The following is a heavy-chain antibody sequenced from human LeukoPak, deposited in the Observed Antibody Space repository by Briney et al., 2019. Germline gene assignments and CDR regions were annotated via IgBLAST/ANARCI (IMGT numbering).Heavy chain of an antibody. CDR1: GFTFSIHG. CDR3: ARGHSVASYTFDY. J-gene: IGHJ4*02. CDR2: IRYDGSNI. D-gene: IGHD1-1*01. Sequence: GGSLRLSCAASGFTFSIHGMHWVRQAPGKGPEWVAYIRYDGSNIHYVDSVKGRFTISRDNSKNTLFLQMNSLRTEDSAVYFCARGHSVASYTFDYWAQGTLVTVS. V-gene: IGHV3-30*02.